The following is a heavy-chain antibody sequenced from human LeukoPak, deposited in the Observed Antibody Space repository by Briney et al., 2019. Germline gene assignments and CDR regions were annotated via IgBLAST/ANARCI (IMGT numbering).Heavy chain of an antibody. D-gene: IGHD2-2*01. CDR2: IKSKTDGGTT. CDR3: TTGPAAMHYYYYGMDV. CDR1: GFTFSNAW. J-gene: IGHJ6*02. V-gene: IGHV3-15*07. Sequence: GGSLRLSCAAPGFTFSNAWMNWVRQAPGKGLEWVGRIKSKTDGGTTDYAAPVKGRFTISRDDSKNTLYLQMNSLKTEDTAVYYCTTGPAAMHYYYYGMDVWGQGTTVTVSS.